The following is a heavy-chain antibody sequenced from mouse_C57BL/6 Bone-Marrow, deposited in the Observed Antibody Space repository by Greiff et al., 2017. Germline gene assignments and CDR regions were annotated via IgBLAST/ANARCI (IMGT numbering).Heavy chain of an antibody. CDR2: IYPGSGGT. V-gene: IGHV1-55*01. Sequence: QVQLQQPGAELVKPGASVKMSCKASGYTFTSYWMPWVKQRPGQGLEWIGDIYPGSGGTNYNEKFKSKATLTVDTSSSTAYMQLSSLTSEDSAVYYCAIPYCSNYWYFDVWGTGTTVTVSS. J-gene: IGHJ1*03. CDR3: AIPYCSNYWYFDV. D-gene: IGHD2-5*01. CDR1: GYTFTSYW.